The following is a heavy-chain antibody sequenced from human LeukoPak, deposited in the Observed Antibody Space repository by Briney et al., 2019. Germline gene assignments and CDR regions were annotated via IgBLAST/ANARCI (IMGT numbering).Heavy chain of an antibody. CDR2: IYHSGST. V-gene: IGHV4-38-2*01. CDR1: GYSISSGYY. Sequence: SETLSLTCAVSGYSISSGYYWGWIRQPPGKGLEWIGSIYHSGSTYYNPSLKSRVTISVDASKNQFSLKLSSVTAADTAVYYCARLRQFVFTFDIWGQGTMVTVSS. CDR3: ARLRQFVFTFDI. J-gene: IGHJ3*02. D-gene: IGHD2-21*01.